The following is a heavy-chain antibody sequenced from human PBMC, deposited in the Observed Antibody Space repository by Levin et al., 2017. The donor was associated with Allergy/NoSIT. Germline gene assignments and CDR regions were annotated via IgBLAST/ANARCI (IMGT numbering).Heavy chain of an antibody. Sequence: GGSLRLSCAASGFSFSDYNMNWVRQAPGKGLEWVSSISTGSSYIYYANSVKGRFTISRDNAKNSLYLQMNSLRVEDTALYYCVRGSSARITASSWFDPWGQGALVTVSS. CDR1: GFSFSDYN. D-gene: IGHD6-6*01. V-gene: IGHV3-21*01. J-gene: IGHJ5*02. CDR2: ISTGSSYI. CDR3: VRGSSARITASSWFDP.